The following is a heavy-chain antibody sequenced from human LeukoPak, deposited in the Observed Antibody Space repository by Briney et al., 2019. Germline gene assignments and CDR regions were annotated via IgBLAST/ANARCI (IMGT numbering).Heavy chain of an antibody. D-gene: IGHD1-14*01. CDR1: GGSISGYY. CDR2: ISYSGST. V-gene: IGHV4-59*01. J-gene: IGHJ4*02. CDR3: ASGTYGTLFF. Sequence: PSETLSLTCTVSGGSISGYYWTWIRQPPGKGLEWIGCISYSGSTNYNPSLQSRVTMSVDSSKNQFSLQLSTVTAADAATYYCASGTYGTLFFWGQGTLVPVSS.